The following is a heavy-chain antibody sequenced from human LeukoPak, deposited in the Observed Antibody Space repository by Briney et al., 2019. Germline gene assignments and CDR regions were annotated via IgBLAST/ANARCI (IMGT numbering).Heavy chain of an antibody. Sequence: PGGSLRLSCAASGFTFSSYDMHWVRQVTGKGLEWVSAIGTAGDTYYPGSVKGRFTISREDARNSLYLQMNSLRAGDTAVYYCARGPIAAAGTTGHYYYGMDVWGQGTTVTVSS. CDR2: IGTAGDT. V-gene: IGHV3-13*01. J-gene: IGHJ6*02. D-gene: IGHD6-13*01. CDR1: GFTFSSYD. CDR3: ARGPIAAAGTTGHYYYGMDV.